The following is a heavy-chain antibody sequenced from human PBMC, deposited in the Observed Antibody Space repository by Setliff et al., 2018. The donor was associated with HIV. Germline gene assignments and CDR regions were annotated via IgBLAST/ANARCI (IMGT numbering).Heavy chain of an antibody. Sequence: SETLSLTCVVSGFSIKNDNWWNWVRQTPGKGLEWIGELSPSGTTRPNPSLQSRVIISLDTSMNQFSLKLTSVTAADTAVYYCAREDSSYHYFDYWGQGKLVTVSS. CDR1: GFSIKNDNW. CDR3: AREDSSYHYFDY. J-gene: IGHJ4*02. CDR2: LSPSGTT. D-gene: IGHD6-6*01. V-gene: IGHV4-4*02.